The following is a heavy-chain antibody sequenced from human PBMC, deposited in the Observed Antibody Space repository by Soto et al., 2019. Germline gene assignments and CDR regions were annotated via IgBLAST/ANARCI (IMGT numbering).Heavy chain of an antibody. J-gene: IGHJ5*02. CDR3: ARIVWFADTCWFDP. CDR2: IYHSGST. V-gene: IGHV4-4*02. D-gene: IGHD3-10*01. Sequence: LSLTCAVSGGSISSSNWWSWVRQPPGKGLEWIGEIYHSGSTNYNPSLKSRVTISVDKSKNQFSLKLSSVTAADTAVYYCARIVWFADTCWFDPWGQGTLVTVSS. CDR1: GGSISSSNW.